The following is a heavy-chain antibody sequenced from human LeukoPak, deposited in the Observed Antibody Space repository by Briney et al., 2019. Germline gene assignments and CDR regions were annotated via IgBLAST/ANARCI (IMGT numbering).Heavy chain of an antibody. V-gene: IGHV4-34*01. CDR1: GGSFSGYY. CDR3: ASTFTSARFFDY. D-gene: IGHD1-1*01. CDR2: IYHSGST. Sequence: SETLSLTCAVYGGSFSGYYWSWIRQPPGKGLEWIGYIYHSGSTYYNPSLKSRVTISVDRSKNQFSLKLSSVTAADTAVYYCASTFTSARFFDYWGQGTLVTVSS. J-gene: IGHJ4*02.